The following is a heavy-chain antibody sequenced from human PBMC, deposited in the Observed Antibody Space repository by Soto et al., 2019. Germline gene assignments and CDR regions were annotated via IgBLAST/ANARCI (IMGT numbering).Heavy chain of an antibody. CDR1: GGSISSSSYY. Sequence: PSETLSLTCTVSGGSISSSSYYWGWIRQPPGKGLEWVGSIYYSGSTYYNPSLKSRVTISVDTSKNQFSLKLSSVTAADTAVFYCASLAARRDWFDPWAQGTLVPVSS. CDR3: ASLAARRDWFDP. J-gene: IGHJ5*02. CDR2: IYYSGST. V-gene: IGHV4-39*01. D-gene: IGHD6-6*01.